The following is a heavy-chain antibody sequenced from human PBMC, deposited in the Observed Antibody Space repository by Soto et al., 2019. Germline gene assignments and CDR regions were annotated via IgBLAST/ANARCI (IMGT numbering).Heavy chain of an antibody. V-gene: IGHV1-69*08. CDR1: GGTFGSYT. Sequence: QVQLVQSGAEVKKPGSSVKVSCKASGGTFGSYTISWVRQAPGQGLEWMGRIIPILGIANYAQKFQGRVTITADKSTSTAYMELSSLRSEDTAVYYCARDPQYSSSWYGSPYFDYWGQGTLVTVSS. J-gene: IGHJ4*02. CDR3: ARDPQYSSSWYGSPYFDY. D-gene: IGHD6-13*01. CDR2: IIPILGIA.